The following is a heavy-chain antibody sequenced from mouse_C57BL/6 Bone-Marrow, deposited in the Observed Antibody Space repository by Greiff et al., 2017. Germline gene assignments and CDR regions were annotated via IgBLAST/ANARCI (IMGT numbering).Heavy chain of an antibody. J-gene: IGHJ1*03. CDR2: ISNGGGST. V-gene: IGHV5-12*01. CDR1: GFTFSDYY. Sequence: EVKLMESGGGLVQPGGSLKLSCAASGFTFSDYYMYWVRQTPEKRLEWVAYISNGGGSTYYPDTVKGRFTISRDNAKNTLYLQLSRLKSEETAMYYCARHLHFDVWGTGTTVTVSS. CDR3: ARHLHFDV.